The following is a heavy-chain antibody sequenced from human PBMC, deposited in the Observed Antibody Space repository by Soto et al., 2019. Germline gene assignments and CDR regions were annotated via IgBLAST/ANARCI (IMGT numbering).Heavy chain of an antibody. D-gene: IGHD3-10*01. CDR2: TIPALGKA. Sequence: SVKVSCKTSGDNFKKNVFTWVRQAPGQGLEWMGGTIPALGKAHYIEKFQGRVTITVDDATRTVYMEVRDLTSEDTAIYYCAEGPLRALAMGGWGQGTTVTVSS. CDR1: GDNFKKNV. V-gene: IGHV1-69*10. CDR3: AEGPLRALAMGG. J-gene: IGHJ6*02.